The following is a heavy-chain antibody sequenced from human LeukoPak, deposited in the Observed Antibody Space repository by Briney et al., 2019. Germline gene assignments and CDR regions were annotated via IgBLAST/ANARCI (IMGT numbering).Heavy chain of an antibody. CDR3: AGVVGGSYSMDV. J-gene: IGHJ6*02. Sequence: SETLSLTCTVSGGSISSGSYYWSWIRQPPGKGLEWIGYIYYSGSTKYNPSLKSRVTISIDTSKNQFSLKLSSVTAADTAIYYCAGVVGGSYSMDVWGQGTTVTVSS. V-gene: IGHV4-61*01. CDR2: IYYSGST. D-gene: IGHD1-26*01. CDR1: GGSISSGSYY.